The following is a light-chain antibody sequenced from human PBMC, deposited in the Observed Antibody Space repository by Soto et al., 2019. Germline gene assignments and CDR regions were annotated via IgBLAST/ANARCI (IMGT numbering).Light chain of an antibody. J-gene: IGKJ4*01. V-gene: IGKV1-5*01. Sequence: DIHLTQSPSTLPASVGDRVTITCRASQSIGTCVAWYQQKPWKAPNLLIYYASSLQSRVQSRFSGSGFGTEFTLTISSLQPGDFATYYCQQSYSTLTFGGGTKVDIK. CDR1: QSIGTC. CDR2: YAS. CDR3: QQSYSTLT.